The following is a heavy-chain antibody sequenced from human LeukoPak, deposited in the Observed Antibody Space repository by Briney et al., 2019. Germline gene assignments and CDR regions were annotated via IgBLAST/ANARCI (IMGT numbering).Heavy chain of an antibody. J-gene: IGHJ4*02. CDR3: VGGSYPLEY. D-gene: IGHD1-26*01. CDR2: TYYSGST. CDR1: GGSFSGYY. Sequence: NPSETLSLTYAVYGGSFSGYYWSWIRQHPGKGLECIGFTYYSGSTHYNPSLESRVTISVDTSKNQLSLKLNSVTAADTAVYYCVGGSYPLEYWGQGALVTVSS. V-gene: IGHV4-31*11.